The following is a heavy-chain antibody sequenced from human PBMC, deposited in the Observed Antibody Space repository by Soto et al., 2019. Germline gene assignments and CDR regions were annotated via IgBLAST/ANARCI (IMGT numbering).Heavy chain of an antibody. CDR2: ISKSGSA. Sequence: QLQLQESGSGLVKPSQTLSLTCVVSGGPISSGGYSWTWIRQPPGRGLEWIGYISKSGSADYNPSLKSRVTISVDTSKNQFSLRLSSVTAADTAVYYCARDQNGLGGIDFWGQGILVTVSS. CDR3: ARDQNGLGGIDF. D-gene: IGHD3-10*01. J-gene: IGHJ4*02. V-gene: IGHV4-30-2*01. CDR1: GGPISSGGYS.